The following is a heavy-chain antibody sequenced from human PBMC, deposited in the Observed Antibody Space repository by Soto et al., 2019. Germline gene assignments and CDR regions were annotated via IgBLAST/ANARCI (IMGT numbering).Heavy chain of an antibody. Sequence: HVQLQESGPGLVKPSQTLSLTCSVSGGSISRGYYWSWIRQHPGRGLEWIGYIYYSGTTYYNPSLKSRVTISIDTSKTQFSLKLSSVTAADTAVYYCARGYHYAYSGSLEAPDIWGQGTMVTVSS. CDR3: ARGYHYAYSGSLEAPDI. V-gene: IGHV4-31*03. J-gene: IGHJ3*02. CDR1: GGSISRGYY. CDR2: IYYSGTT. D-gene: IGHD3-22*01.